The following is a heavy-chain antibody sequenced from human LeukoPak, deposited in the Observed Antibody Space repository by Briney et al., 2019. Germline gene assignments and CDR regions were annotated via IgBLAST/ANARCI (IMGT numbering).Heavy chain of an antibody. Sequence: GGSLRLSCVASGFTFSSYWMSWVRQAPGKGLEWVANIKQDGSEKYYVDSVKGRFTISRDNAKNSLYLQMNSLRAEDTAVYYGAREAGIPPSTQQWPTSVDYWGQGTLVTVSS. CDR3: AREAGIPPSTQQWPTSVDY. V-gene: IGHV3-7*05. CDR2: IKQDGSEK. D-gene: IGHD5-18*01. CDR1: GFTFSSYW. J-gene: IGHJ4*02.